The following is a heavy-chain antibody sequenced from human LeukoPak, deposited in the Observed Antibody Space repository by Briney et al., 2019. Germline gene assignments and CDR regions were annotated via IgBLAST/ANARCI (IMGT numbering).Heavy chain of an antibody. CDR2: IYYSGST. Sequence: PSETLSLTCTVSGGSISSYYWSWIRQPPGKGLEWIGYIYYSGSTNYNPSLKSRVTISVDTSKNQFSLKLSSVTAADTAVYYCARSPWEGFSDIWGQGTMVTVSS. CDR3: ARSPWEGFSDI. CDR1: GGSISSYY. J-gene: IGHJ3*02. D-gene: IGHD1-26*01. V-gene: IGHV4-59*01.